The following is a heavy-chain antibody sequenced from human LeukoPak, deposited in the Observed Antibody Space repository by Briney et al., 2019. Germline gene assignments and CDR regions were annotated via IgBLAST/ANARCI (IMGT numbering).Heavy chain of an antibody. CDR3: ARETPAAGYFDN. J-gene: IGHJ4*02. Sequence: SETLSLTCTVSGGSINDYYWMWIRQSPGRGLEWIGYIYSNGGTRYNPSPKSRFIISIDTSENRFSLELTSVSAADAAVYYCARETPAAGYFDNWGQGIPVTVSS. V-gene: IGHV4-59*01. CDR1: GGSINDYY. CDR2: IYSNGGT. D-gene: IGHD6-13*01.